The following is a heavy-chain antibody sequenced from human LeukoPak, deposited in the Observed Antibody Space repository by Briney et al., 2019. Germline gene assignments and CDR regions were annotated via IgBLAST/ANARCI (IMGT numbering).Heavy chain of an antibody. V-gene: IGHV3-48*03. J-gene: IGHJ4*02. CDR1: GFTFSSYE. D-gene: IGHD2-2*01. CDR2: ISSSGSTI. Sequence: GGSLRLSCAASGFTFSSYEMNWVRQAPGKGLEWVSYISSSGSTIYYADSVKGRFTISRDNAKNSLYLQMNSLRAEDTAVYYCASSSTSCYLASCQEFDYWGQGTLVTVSS. CDR3: ASSSTSCYLASCQEFDY.